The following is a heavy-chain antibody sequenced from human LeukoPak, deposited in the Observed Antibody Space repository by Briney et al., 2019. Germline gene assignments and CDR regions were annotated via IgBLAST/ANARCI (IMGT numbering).Heavy chain of an antibody. Sequence: GASVKVSCKASGYTFTSYGISWVRQAPGQGLEWMGWINPNSGGTNYAQKFQGRVTMTRDTSISTAYMELSRLRSDDTAVYYCAREVVEPNWFDPWGQGTLVTVSS. V-gene: IGHV1-2*02. D-gene: IGHD2-15*01. J-gene: IGHJ5*02. CDR2: INPNSGGT. CDR3: AREVVEPNWFDP. CDR1: GYTFTSYG.